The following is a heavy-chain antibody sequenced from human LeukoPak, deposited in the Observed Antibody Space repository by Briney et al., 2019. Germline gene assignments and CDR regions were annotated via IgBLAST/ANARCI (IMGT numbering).Heavy chain of an antibody. CDR2: IYYSGST. Sequence: SETLSLTCAVSGGSISSNSYYWGWIRQPPGKGLEWIGYIYYSGSTNYNPSLKSRVTISVDTSKNQFSLKLSSVTAADTAVYYCARDSVLRYFDWLSTPSKNWFDPWGQGTLVTVSS. CDR3: ARDSVLRYFDWLSTPSKNWFDP. D-gene: IGHD3-9*01. J-gene: IGHJ5*02. CDR1: GGSISSNSYY. V-gene: IGHV4-61*05.